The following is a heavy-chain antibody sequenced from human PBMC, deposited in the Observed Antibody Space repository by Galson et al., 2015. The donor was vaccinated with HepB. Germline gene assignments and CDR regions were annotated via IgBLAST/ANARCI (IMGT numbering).Heavy chain of an antibody. J-gene: IGHJ1*01. D-gene: IGHD2-15*01. CDR3: ASPPARGGVDPFQH. CDR1: GYAFTRYY. V-gene: IGHV1-46*01. Sequence: QSGAEVKKPGASVKVSCKASGYAFTRYYIHWVRQAPGQGLEWMGIINPSGGSTSYAQKFQGRVTMTRDTSTSTVYMELSSLRFEDTAVYYCASPPARGGVDPFQHWGQGTLVTVSS. CDR2: INPSGGST.